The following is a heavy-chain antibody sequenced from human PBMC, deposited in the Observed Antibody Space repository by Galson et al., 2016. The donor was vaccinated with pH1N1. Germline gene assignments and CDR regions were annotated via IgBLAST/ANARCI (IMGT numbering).Heavy chain of an antibody. V-gene: IGHV2-5*01. D-gene: IGHD4-17*01. CDR3: AHSLYGDYVGWFDP. CDR1: GFSLSTSGVG. CDR2: IYWNDDK. Sequence: PALVKPTQTLTLTCTFSGFSLSTSGVGVGWIRQPPGKALEWLALIYWNDDKRYSPSLKSRLTITKDTSKNQVVLTMTNMDPVDTATYYCAHSLYGDYVGWFDPWGQETLVTVSS. J-gene: IGHJ5*02.